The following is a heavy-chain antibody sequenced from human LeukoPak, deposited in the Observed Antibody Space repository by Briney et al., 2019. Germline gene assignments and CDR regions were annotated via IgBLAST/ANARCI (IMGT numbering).Heavy chain of an antibody. CDR3: ARGLGSSRDGYNLMYYFDY. CDR2: INPSGGST. CDR1: GYTFTSYY. V-gene: IGHV1-46*01. J-gene: IGHJ4*02. Sequence: ASVKVSCKASGYTFTSYYMHWVRQAPGQGLEWMGIINPSGGSTSYAQKFQGRVTMTRDTSTSTVYMELSSLRSEDTAVYYCARGLGSSRDGYNLMYYFDYWGQGTLVTVSS. D-gene: IGHD5-24*01.